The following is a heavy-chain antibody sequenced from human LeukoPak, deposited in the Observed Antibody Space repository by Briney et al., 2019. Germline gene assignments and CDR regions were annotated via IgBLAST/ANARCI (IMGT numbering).Heavy chain of an antibody. CDR3: ARQRGMVSDY. D-gene: IGHD3-3*01. CDR1: GYSISSGYY. Sequence: PSETLSLTCAVSGYSISSGYYWGWIRQPPGKGLEWIGSIYHSGSTYYNPSLKSRVTISVDTSKNQFSLKLSSVTAADTAVYYCARQRGMVSDYWGQGTLVTVSS. V-gene: IGHV4-38-2*01. CDR2: IYHSGST. J-gene: IGHJ4*02.